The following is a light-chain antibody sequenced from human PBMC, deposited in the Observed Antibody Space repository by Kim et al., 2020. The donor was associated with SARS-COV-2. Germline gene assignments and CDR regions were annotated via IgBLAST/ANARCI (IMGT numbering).Light chain of an antibody. Sequence: ASVGDRVTITCRASQAIKNHLGWYQQKPGKAPKRLIYAASSLQSGVPARFSGSGSGTEFTLTISSLQPEDFATYYCLQHSTFPITFGQGTRLEIK. CDR1: QAIKNH. CDR2: AAS. V-gene: IGKV1-17*01. CDR3: LQHSTFPIT. J-gene: IGKJ5*01.